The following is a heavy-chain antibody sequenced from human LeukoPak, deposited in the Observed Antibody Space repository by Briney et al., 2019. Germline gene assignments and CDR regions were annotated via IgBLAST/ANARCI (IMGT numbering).Heavy chain of an antibody. J-gene: IGHJ4*02. D-gene: IGHD6-13*01. CDR1: GGFINSYY. Sequence: PSETLSLTCTVSGGFINSYYWSWIRQPPGKGLEWIGYIYYSGSTNYNPSLKSRVTISVDTSKNQFSLKLSSVTAADTAVYYCARDRAAAGTFDYWGQGTLVTVSS. V-gene: IGHV4-59*01. CDR3: ARDRAAAGTFDY. CDR2: IYYSGST.